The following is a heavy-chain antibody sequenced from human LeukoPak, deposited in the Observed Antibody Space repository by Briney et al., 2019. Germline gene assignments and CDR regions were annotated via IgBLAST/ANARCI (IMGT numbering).Heavy chain of an antibody. Sequence: SLSPSCSGSALTSGDYAMGRVPPAPREGRWWVGVIRSKTYGRTTEFDASVNGRSTISRDDSKSIAYLQMNSLGTEDAAMYHCTRDLVWNDPTFFDYWGQGTLATVSS. CDR1: ALTSGDYA. D-gene: IGHD1-1*01. CDR2: IRSKTYGRTT. J-gene: IGHJ4*02. CDR3: TRDLVWNDPTFFDY. V-gene: IGHV3-49*04.